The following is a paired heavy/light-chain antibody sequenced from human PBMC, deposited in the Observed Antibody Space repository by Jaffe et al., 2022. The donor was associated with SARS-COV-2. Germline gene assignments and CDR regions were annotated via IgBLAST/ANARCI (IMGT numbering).Heavy chain of an antibody. J-gene: IGHJ6*02. CDR2: ISAYNGNT. CDR1: GYTFTSYG. CDR3: ARDADSSSWSVYYYYYGMDV. D-gene: IGHD6-13*01. V-gene: IGHV1-18*01. Sequence: QVQLVQSGAEVKKPGASVKVSCKASGYTFTSYGISWVRQAPGQGLEWMGWISAYNGNTNYAQKLQGRVTMTTDTSTSTAYMELRSLRSDDTAVYYCARDADSSSWSVYYYYYGMDVWGQGTTVTVSS.
Light chain of an antibody. CDR1: QSVSSSY. Sequence: EIVLTQSPGTLSLSPGERATLSCRASQSVSSSYLAWYQQKPGQAPRLLIYGASSRATGIPDRFSGSGSGTDFTLTISRLEPEDFAVYYCQQYGSSPNTFGQGTKLEIK. CDR2: GAS. V-gene: IGKV3-20*01. CDR3: QQYGSSPNT. J-gene: IGKJ2*01.